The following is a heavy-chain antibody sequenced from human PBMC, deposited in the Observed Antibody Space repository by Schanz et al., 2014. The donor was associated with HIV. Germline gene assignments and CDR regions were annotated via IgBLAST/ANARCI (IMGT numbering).Heavy chain of an antibody. CDR1: GYTFTDAY. Sequence: QVQLVQSGAEMKKPGASVKVSCKASGYTFTDAYMHWVRQAPGKGLEWMGWINPNSGGTNYVQKFQGRLTVTRDTSTSTVYMEMNSLRPDDTAVYYCARDLGGDFWSAQGGFDPWGQGTLVTVSS. CDR2: INPNSGGT. J-gene: IGHJ5*02. D-gene: IGHD3-3*01. V-gene: IGHV1-2*02. CDR3: ARDLGGDFWSAQGGFDP.